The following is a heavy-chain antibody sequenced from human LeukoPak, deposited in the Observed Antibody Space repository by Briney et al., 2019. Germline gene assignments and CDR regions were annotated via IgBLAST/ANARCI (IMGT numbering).Heavy chain of an antibody. J-gene: IGHJ3*02. CDR3: ARDYGGNSGLDVFDI. Sequence: SQTLSLTCTVSGGSISSGNYYWSWIRQPAGKGLEWIGRIYTSGSTNYNPSLKSRVTISEDTSKNRVSLKLSSVTAGDTAVYYCARDYGGNSGLDVFDIWGQGTMVTVSS. CDR2: IYTSGST. V-gene: IGHV4-61*02. CDR1: GGSISSGNYY. D-gene: IGHD4-23*01.